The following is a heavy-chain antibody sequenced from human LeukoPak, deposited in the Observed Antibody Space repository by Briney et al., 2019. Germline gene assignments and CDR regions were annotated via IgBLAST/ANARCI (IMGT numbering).Heavy chain of an antibody. CDR2: ISYDGSNK. Sequence: GRSLRLSCAASGFTFSSYGMHWVRQAPGKGLEWVAVISYDGSNKYYADSVKGRFTISRDNSKNTLYLQMNSLRAEDTAVYYCAKIPELHSPRALDIWGQGTMVTVSS. J-gene: IGHJ3*02. D-gene: IGHD1-26*01. CDR1: GFTFSSYG. CDR3: AKIPELHSPRALDI. V-gene: IGHV3-30*18.